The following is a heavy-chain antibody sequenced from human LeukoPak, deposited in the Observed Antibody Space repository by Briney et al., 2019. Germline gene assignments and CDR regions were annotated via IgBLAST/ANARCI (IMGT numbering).Heavy chain of an antibody. CDR3: AKVQWELDFDY. CDR1: GFTFSSYA. CDR2: ISYDGSNK. J-gene: IGHJ4*02. V-gene: IGHV3-30*04. Sequence: PGGSLRLSCAASGFTFSSYAMHWVRQAPGKGLEWVAVISYDGSNKYYADSVKGRFTISRDNSRNTLYLQMNSLRAEDTAVYYCAKVQWELDFDYWGQGTLVTVSS. D-gene: IGHD1-26*01.